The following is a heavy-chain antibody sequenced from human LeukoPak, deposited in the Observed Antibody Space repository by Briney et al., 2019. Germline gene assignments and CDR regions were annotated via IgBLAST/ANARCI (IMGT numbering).Heavy chain of an antibody. J-gene: IGHJ6*03. V-gene: IGHV4-61*05. Sequence: PSETLSLTCTVSGGSISSSSYYWGWIRQPPGKGLEWIGYIYYSGSTNYNPSLKSRVTISVDTSKNQFSLKLSSVTAADTAVYYCARGATYGEYGYMDVWGKGTTVTISS. D-gene: IGHD4-17*01. CDR2: IYYSGST. CDR3: ARGATYGEYGYMDV. CDR1: GGSISSSSYY.